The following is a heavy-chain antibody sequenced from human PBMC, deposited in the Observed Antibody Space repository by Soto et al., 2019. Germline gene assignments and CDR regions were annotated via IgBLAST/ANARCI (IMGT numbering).Heavy chain of an antibody. Sequence: PGGSLRLSCEASGSTFEGDPFAMHWIRQAPGKGLEWVSGITWNSRVLAYADSVKGRFTISRDNARNSLYLQMDSLRDEDTALYYCAKGRYDFWSPYYFDSWGQGTLVTVSS. CDR2: ITWNSRVL. D-gene: IGHD3-3*01. CDR3: AKGRYDFWSPYYFDS. J-gene: IGHJ4*02. V-gene: IGHV3-9*01. CDR1: GSTFEGDPFA.